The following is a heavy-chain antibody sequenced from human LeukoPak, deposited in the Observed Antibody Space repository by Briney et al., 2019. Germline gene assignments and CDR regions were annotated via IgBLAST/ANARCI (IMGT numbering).Heavy chain of an antibody. CDR1: GFTFSSYS. CDR2: INGDGSST. J-gene: IGHJ4*02. V-gene: IGHV3-74*01. Sequence: PGGSLRLSCAASGFTFSSYSMNWVRQAPGKGLVWVSRINGDGSSTTYADSVKGRFTISRDNARNTLYLQMNSLRAEDTAVYYCARGRYYLDYWGQGTLVTVTS. D-gene: IGHD3-16*01. CDR3: ARGRYYLDY.